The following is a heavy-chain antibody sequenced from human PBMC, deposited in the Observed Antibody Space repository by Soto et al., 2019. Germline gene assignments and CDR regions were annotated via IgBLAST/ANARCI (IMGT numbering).Heavy chain of an antibody. Sequence: EVQLVESGGGFVQPGGSLRLSCVASRFSFTNAWMSWVRQAPGKGPEWVGRIKSKTDGGTADYAAPVKGRFTISRDDSQNTRYLHMDSLKTEATALYHCSTDIGIYGLDIWGQGPTVTVSS. CDR2: IKSKTDGGTA. CDR1: RFSFTNAW. V-gene: IGHV3-15*01. J-gene: IGHJ6*02. D-gene: IGHD1-26*01. CDR3: STDIGIYGLDI.